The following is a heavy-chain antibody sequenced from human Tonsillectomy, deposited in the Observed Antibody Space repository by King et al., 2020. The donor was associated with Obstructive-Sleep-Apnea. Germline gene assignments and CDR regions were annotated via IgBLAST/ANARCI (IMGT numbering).Heavy chain of an antibody. CDR2: ITWNSASI. CDR1: GFTFDDYA. Sequence: VQLVESGGDLVQPGRSLRLSCAVSGFTFDDYAMHWVRQAPGKGLEWVSGITWNSASIGYADSVKGRFTISRDNAKNSLYLQLNSLIPEDTALYYCAKDGSKYGAGRWSLDDGRRGTRVSVSS. D-gene: IGHD3-10*01. V-gene: IGHV3-9*01. CDR3: AKDGSKYGAGRWSLDD. J-gene: IGHJ4*02.